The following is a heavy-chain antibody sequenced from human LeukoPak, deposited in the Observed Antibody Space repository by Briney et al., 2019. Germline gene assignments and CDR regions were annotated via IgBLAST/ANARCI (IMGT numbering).Heavy chain of an antibody. CDR1: GFTFSSSA. D-gene: IGHD5-18*01. J-gene: IGHJ4*02. CDR3: AKYLGKYSYGYSGRDY. Sequence: PGGSLRLSCAASGFTFSSSAMTWVRQAPGKGLEWVSSLNGSGASTFYADSVKGRFTISRDNSKNTLSLQMSSLRAEDTAVYFCAKYLGKYSYGYSGRDYWGQGTLVTVSS. CDR2: LNGSGAST. V-gene: IGHV3-23*01.